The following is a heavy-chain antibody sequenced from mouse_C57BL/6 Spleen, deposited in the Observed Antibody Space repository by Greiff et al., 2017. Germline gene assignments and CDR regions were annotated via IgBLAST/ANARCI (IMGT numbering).Heavy chain of an antibody. CDR1: GYTFTDYN. D-gene: IGHD2-3*01. CDR3: ARNAYSYYAMDC. Sequence: DVHLVESGPELVKPGASVKIPCKASGYTFTDYNMDWVKQSHGKRLEWIGDINPNNGGTIYNQKFKGKATLTVDKSSSTAYMELRILTSEDTAVYYCARNAYSYYAMDCWGQTTSVTFST. CDR2: INPNNGGT. J-gene: IGHJ4*01. V-gene: IGHV1-18*01.